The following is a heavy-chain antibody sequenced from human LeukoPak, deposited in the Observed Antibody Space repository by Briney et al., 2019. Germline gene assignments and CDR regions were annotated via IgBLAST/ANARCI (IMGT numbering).Heavy chain of an antibody. Sequence: SETLSLTCTVSGGSISSYYWSWIRQPPGKGLEWLGYFYYSGSTNYNPSLKSRVTISVDTSKNQFSLKLSSVTAADTAVYYCARYYCGGHCYGFDYWGQGTLVTVSS. J-gene: IGHJ4*02. D-gene: IGHD2-21*02. CDR1: GGSISSYY. CDR3: ARYYCGGHCYGFDY. CDR2: FYYSGST. V-gene: IGHV4-59*01.